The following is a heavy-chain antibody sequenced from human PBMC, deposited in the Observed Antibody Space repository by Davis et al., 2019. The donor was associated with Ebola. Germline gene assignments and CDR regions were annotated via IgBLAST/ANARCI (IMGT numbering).Heavy chain of an antibody. CDR3: AKGELRFLEWSWFDP. V-gene: IGHV3-23*01. J-gene: IGHJ5*02. D-gene: IGHD3-3*01. CDR2: ISGSGGST. Sequence: GESLKISCAASGFTFSSYAMSWVRQAPGKGLEWVSAISGSGGSTYYADSVKGRFTISRDNSKNTLYLQMNSLRAEDTAVYYCAKGELRFLEWSWFDPWGQGTLVTVSS. CDR1: GFTFSSYA.